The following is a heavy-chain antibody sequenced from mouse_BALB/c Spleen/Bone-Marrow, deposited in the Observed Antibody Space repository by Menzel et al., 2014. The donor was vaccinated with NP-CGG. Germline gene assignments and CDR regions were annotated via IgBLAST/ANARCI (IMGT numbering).Heavy chain of an antibody. CDR2: ISTYSGNT. Sequence: VQLQQSGPELVRPGVSVKISCKGSGYTFTDYAMHWVKQSHAKSLEWIGVISTYSGNTNYNQKFKSKATMTVDKSSSTDYMELAKLTPEDSAIYCCARYGSSYYAMNYWGQRPSVTISP. CDR3: ARYGSSYYAMNY. V-gene: IGHV1-67*01. J-gene: IGHJ4*01. CDR1: GYTFTDYA. D-gene: IGHD1-1*01.